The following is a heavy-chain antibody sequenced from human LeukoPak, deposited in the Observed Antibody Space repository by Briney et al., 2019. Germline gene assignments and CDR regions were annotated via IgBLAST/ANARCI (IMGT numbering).Heavy chain of an antibody. CDR2: ISSDGNNK. CDR1: GFTFSIYP. J-gene: IGHJ4*02. D-gene: IGHD2-15*01. V-gene: IGHV3-30*04. Sequence: PGRSLRLSCTASGFTFSIYPMNWVRQAPGKGLEWVAVISSDGNNKYYADSVKGRFTISRDNSKNTLYLEVNSLRAEDTAVYYCESRGYCSGGSCYSGVFGGQGTLVAVSS. CDR3: ESRGYCSGGSCYSGVF.